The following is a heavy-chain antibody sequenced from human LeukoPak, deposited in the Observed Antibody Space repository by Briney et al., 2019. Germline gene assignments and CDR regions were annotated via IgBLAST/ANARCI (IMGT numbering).Heavy chain of an antibody. Sequence: ASVKVSCKASGGTFSSYAISWVRQAPGQGLEWMGRIIPILGIANYAQKFQGRVTITADKSTSTAYMELSSLRSEDTAVYYCARDPDYRGNSGAFDYWGQGTLVTVSS. CDR3: ARDPDYRGNSGAFDY. V-gene: IGHV1-69*04. J-gene: IGHJ4*02. D-gene: IGHD4-23*01. CDR1: GGTFSSYA. CDR2: IIPILGIA.